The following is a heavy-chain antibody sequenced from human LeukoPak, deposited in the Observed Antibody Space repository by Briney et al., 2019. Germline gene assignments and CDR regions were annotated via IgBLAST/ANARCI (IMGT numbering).Heavy chain of an antibody. V-gene: IGHV3-33*01. CDR1: GFTFSNYG. CDR3: ARVTMVAAASYNWFVP. D-gene: IGHD2-15*01. Sequence: PGGSLRLSCAASGFTFSNYGMHRVRQAPGKGLEWVAVIWSDGSNKYYADSMRGRFTISRDNSKNTLYLQMNSLRAEDTAVYYCARVTMVAAASYNWFVPWGQGTLVTVSS. J-gene: IGHJ5*02. CDR2: IWSDGSNK.